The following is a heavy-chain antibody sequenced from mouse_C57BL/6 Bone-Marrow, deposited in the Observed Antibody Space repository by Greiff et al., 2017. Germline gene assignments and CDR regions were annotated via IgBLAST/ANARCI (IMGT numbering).Heavy chain of an antibody. CDR2: IHPNSGST. CDR3: ARMTTVVATSRYYYAMDY. Sequence: QVQLQQSGAELVKPGASVKLSCKASGYTFTSYWMHWVKQRPGQGLEWIGMIHPNSGSTNYNAKFKSKATLTVDKSSSTAYMQLSSLTSEDSAVYYCARMTTVVATSRYYYAMDYWGQGTSVTVSS. J-gene: IGHJ4*01. V-gene: IGHV1-64*01. D-gene: IGHD1-1*01. CDR1: GYTFTSYW.